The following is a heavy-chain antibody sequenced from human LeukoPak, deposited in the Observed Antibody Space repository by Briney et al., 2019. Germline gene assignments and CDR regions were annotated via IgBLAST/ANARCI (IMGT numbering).Heavy chain of an antibody. CDR1: GASISSTTYY. V-gene: IGHV4-39*01. Sequence: SETLSLTCTVSGASISSTTYYWGRIRQPPGKGLEWIGSIYYSGSTYYNPSLKSRVTISVDTSKNQFSLKLSSVTAADTAVYYCARCLGGRCDFFDYWGQGTLVTVSS. CDR3: ARCLGGRCDFFDY. D-gene: IGHD3-16*01. CDR2: IYYSGST. J-gene: IGHJ4*02.